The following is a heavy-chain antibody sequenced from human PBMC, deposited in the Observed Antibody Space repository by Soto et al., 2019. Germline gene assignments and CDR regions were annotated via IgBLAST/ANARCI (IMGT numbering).Heavy chain of an antibody. J-gene: IGHJ6*02. D-gene: IGHD2-15*01. CDR2: IRSKANSYAT. Sequence: EVQLVESGGGLVQPGGSLKLSCAASGFTFSGSAMHWVRQASGKGLEWVGRIRSKANSYATAYAASVKGRFTISRDDSKNTAYLQMNSLKTEDTAVYYCTRPRDCSGGSCYSFGYYYYGMDVWGQGTTVTVSS. CDR3: TRPRDCSGGSCYSFGYYYYGMDV. CDR1: GFTFSGSA. V-gene: IGHV3-73*02.